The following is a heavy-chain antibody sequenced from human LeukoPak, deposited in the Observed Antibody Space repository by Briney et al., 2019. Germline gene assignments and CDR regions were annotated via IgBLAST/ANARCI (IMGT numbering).Heavy chain of an antibody. CDR1: GFSFSAYG. D-gene: IGHD1-20*01. CDR2: IYSHGSEK. Sequence: GGSLRLSCAASGFSFSAYGLHWVRQAPGMGLEWVALIYSHGSEKFYADSVKGLFNISRDNSKNTLYLQMNSLRAEDTAVYYCATLNWNDGTDYWGQGALVTVSS. V-gene: IGHV3-30*02. J-gene: IGHJ4*02. CDR3: ATLNWNDGTDY.